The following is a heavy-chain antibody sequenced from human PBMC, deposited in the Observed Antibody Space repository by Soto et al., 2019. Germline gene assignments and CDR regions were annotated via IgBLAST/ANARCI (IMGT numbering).Heavy chain of an antibody. CDR3: ATIKERLNSTFDY. V-gene: IGHV3-48*04. J-gene: IGHJ4*02. D-gene: IGHD1-1*01. CDR2: ISSSSSTI. CDR1: GFTFSSYS. Sequence: GGSLRLSCAASGFTFSSYSMNWVRQAPGKGLEWVSYISSSSSTIYYADSVKGRFTISRDNAKNSLYLQMNSLRAEDTAVYYCATIKERLNSTFDYWGQGTLVTVSS.